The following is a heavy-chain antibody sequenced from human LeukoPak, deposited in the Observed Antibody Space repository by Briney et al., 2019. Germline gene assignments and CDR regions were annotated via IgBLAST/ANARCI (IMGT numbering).Heavy chain of an antibody. V-gene: IGHV4-38-2*02. J-gene: IGHJ4*02. CDR3: ARAESVSYYFDY. Sequence: SETLSLTCTVSGYSISSGYYWGWIRQPPGKGLEWIGSIYHSGSTYYNPSLKSRVTISVDTSKNQFSLKLGSVTAADTAVYYCARAESVSYYFDYWGQGTLVTVSS. CDR2: IYHSGST. D-gene: IGHD3-10*01. CDR1: GYSISSGYY.